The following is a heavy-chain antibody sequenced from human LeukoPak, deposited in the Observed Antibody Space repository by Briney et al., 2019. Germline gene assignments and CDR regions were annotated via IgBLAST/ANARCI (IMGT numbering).Heavy chain of an antibody. CDR3: AYGAPLHY. CDR1: GGTFSSYA. CDR2: IIPILGIA. V-gene: IGHV1-69*04. D-gene: IGHD4-17*01. Sequence: GASVKVSCKASGGTFSSYAISWVRQAPGQGLEWMGRIIPILGIANYAQKFQGRVTITADKSTSTAYMELSSLRAEDTAVYYCAYGAPLHYWGQGTLVTVSS. J-gene: IGHJ4*02.